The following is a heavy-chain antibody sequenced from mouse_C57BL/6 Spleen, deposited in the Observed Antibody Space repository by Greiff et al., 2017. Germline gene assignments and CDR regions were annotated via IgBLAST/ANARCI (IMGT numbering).Heavy chain of an antibody. D-gene: IGHD1-1*01. V-gene: IGHV1-15*01. CDR3: TREDYYYGTRYFDG. Sequence: VQLQQSGAELVRPGASVTLSCKASGYTFTDYEMHWVKQTPVHGLEWIGAIDPETGGTAYNQKFKGKAILTADKSASTAYMELRSLTSDDSAVYYCTREDYYYGTRYFDGWGTGTTVTVSS. J-gene: IGHJ1*03. CDR2: IDPETGGT. CDR1: GYTFTDYE.